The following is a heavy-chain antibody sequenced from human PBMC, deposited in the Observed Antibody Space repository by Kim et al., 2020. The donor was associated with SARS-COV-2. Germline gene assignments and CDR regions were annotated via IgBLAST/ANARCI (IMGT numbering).Heavy chain of an antibody. D-gene: IGHD3-3*01. CDR1: GGSISSSNW. Sequence: SETLSLTCAVSGGSISSSNWWSWVRQPPGKGLEWIGEIYHSGSTNYNPSLKSRVTISVDKSKNQFSLKLSSVTAADTAVYYCARRVRITIFGVVTYFDYWGQGTLVPVSS. V-gene: IGHV4-4*02. CDR3: ARRVRITIFGVVTYFDY. CDR2: IYHSGST. J-gene: IGHJ4*02.